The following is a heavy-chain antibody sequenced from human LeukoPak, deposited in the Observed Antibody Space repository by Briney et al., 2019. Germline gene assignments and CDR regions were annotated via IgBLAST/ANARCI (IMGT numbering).Heavy chain of an antibody. CDR3: ARDKQWLNFDY. Sequence: GGSLRLSCAASGFTFSSYSMNWVRQAPGKGLEWVSSISSSSSYIYYADSVKARFTISRDNAKNSLYLQMNSLRAEDTAVYYCARDKQWLNFDYWGQGTLVTVSS. CDR1: GFTFSSYS. V-gene: IGHV3-21*01. J-gene: IGHJ4*02. D-gene: IGHD3-22*01. CDR2: ISSSSSYI.